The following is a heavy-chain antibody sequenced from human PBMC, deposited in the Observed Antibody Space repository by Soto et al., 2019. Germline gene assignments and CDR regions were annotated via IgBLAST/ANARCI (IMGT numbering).Heavy chain of an antibody. D-gene: IGHD3-10*01. Sequence: EVQLVESGGGLVQPGRSLRLSCAASGFPFHDYAMHWVRQAPGKGLEWVSGISWNSGSTVYADSVKGRFTFSRDNAKNSLHLQMNSLRAEDTALYYCAKDYYYGSGSDPLDAFDIWGQGTMVTVSS. J-gene: IGHJ3*02. CDR2: ISWNSGST. V-gene: IGHV3-9*01. CDR3: AKDYYYGSGSDPLDAFDI. CDR1: GFPFHDYA.